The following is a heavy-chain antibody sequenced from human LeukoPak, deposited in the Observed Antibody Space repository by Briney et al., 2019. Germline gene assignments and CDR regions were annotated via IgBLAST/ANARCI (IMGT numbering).Heavy chain of an antibody. J-gene: IGHJ4*02. CDR3: ARGALYFDY. V-gene: IGHV4-34*01. CDR2: INHSGGT. CDR1: GGSFSGYY. Sequence: SETLSLTCAVYGGSFSGYYWSWIRQPPGKGLEWIGEINHSGGTNYNPSLKSRVTISVDTSKNQFSLKLSSVTAADTAVYYCARGALYFDYWGQGTLVTVSS.